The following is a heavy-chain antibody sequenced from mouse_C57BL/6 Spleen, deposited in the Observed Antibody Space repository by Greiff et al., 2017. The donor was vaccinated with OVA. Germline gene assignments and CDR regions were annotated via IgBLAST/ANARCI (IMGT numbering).Heavy chain of an antibody. D-gene: IGHD1-1*01. Sequence: QVQLQQPGAELVKPGASVKLSCKASGYTFTSYWMQWVKQRPGQGLEWIGEIDPSDSYTNYNQKFKGKATLTVDTSSSTAYMQLSSLTSEDSAVYYCARSGYYGCRGGYYFDYWGQGTTLTVSS. J-gene: IGHJ2*01. V-gene: IGHV1-50*01. CDR3: ARSGYYGCRGGYYFDY. CDR2: IDPSDSYT. CDR1: GYTFTSYW.